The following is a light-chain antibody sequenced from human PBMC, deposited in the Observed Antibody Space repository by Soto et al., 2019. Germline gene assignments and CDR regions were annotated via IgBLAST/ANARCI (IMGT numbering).Light chain of an antibody. Sequence: QSVLTQPASVSGSPGQSITISCTGTSSDVDAYDYVSWYQQHPGKAPKLMIYDVYARPSGVSHRFSGSKSGNTASLTISGLQREDEADYYCSSYTNTMSYVCGTGTKVTVL. CDR2: DVY. CDR3: SSYTNTMSYV. CDR1: SSDVDAYDY. V-gene: IGLV2-14*03. J-gene: IGLJ1*01.